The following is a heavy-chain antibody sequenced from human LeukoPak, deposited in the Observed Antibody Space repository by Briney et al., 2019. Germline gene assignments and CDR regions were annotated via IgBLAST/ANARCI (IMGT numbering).Heavy chain of an antibody. Sequence: PGGSLRLSCAASGFTVSSNYMSWVRQAPGKGLEWVSVIYSGGSTYYADSVKGRFTISRDNSKNTLYLQMNSLRAEDTAVYYCARVGESGSGSYHPYFDYWGQGTLVTVSS. D-gene: IGHD3-10*01. V-gene: IGHV3-66*01. CDR2: IYSGGST. CDR1: GFTVSSNY. J-gene: IGHJ4*02. CDR3: ARVGESGSGSYHPYFDY.